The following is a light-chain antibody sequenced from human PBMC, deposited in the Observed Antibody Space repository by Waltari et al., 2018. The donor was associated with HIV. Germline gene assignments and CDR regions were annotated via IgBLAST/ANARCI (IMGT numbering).Light chain of an antibody. CDR1: QSLLHTNGFNY. CDR2: LGS. V-gene: IGKV2-28*01. J-gene: IGKJ1*01. Sequence: DIVMTQSPVSLPVTPGEPASISCRSSQSLLHTNGFNYLDWYLQKPGQPPQLLIYLGSNRASGVPDRFTGSGSGTDFTLKISRVEAEDVGVYYCMQALQTLWTFGQGTKVEIK. CDR3: MQALQTLWT.